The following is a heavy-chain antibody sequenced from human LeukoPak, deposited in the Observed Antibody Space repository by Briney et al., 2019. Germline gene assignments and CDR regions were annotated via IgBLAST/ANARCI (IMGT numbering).Heavy chain of an antibody. V-gene: IGHV3-23*01. CDR2: ISGSGAST. CDR3: AKGSRGYTNYYFDY. J-gene: IGHJ4*02. D-gene: IGHD2-2*02. Sequence: QPGGSLRLSCASSGFSFSGYAMIWVRQAPGKGLELVSTISGSGASTFYADSVRGRFITSKDIPSNTVYLQMNSLRAEDTAVYYCAKGSRGYTNYYFDYWGQGTLVTVSS. CDR1: GFSFSGYA.